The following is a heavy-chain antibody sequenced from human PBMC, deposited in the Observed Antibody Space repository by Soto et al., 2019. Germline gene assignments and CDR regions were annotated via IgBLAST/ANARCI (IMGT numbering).Heavy chain of an antibody. CDR3: ASRYCPSSSCNWIGNY. CDR2: IYNNGNT. CDR1: GGAISSSGYY. J-gene: IGHJ4*02. Sequence: SETLSLTCTVSGGAISSSGYYWGWIRQPPGKGLEWIGSIYNNGNTYHSPSLKSRVTITVDTSKNHFSLKVSSVTAADTAIYYCASRYCPSSSCNWIGNYWGQGTLVTVSS. D-gene: IGHD2-2*01. V-gene: IGHV4-39*02.